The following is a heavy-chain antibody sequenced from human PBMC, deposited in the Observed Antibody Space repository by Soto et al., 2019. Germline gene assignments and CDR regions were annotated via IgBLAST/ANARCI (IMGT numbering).Heavy chain of an antibody. Sequence: QVQLVQSGAEVKKPGSSVKVSCKASGGTFSSYAISWVRQAPGQGLEWMGGIIPIFGTANYAQKFQGRVXIXAXXSTSTAYMELSSLRSEDTAVYYCARERYKSSGFDIWGQGTMVTVSS. J-gene: IGHJ3*02. CDR3: ARERYKSSGFDI. CDR2: IIPIFGTA. CDR1: GGTFSSYA. D-gene: IGHD1-20*01. V-gene: IGHV1-69*12.